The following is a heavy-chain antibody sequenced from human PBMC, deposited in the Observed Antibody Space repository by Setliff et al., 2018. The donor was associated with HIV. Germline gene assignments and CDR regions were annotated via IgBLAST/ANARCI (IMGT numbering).Heavy chain of an antibody. Sequence: SETLSLTCTVYGGSLTNHYWTWIRQPAGRGLEWIGHISASGNTKYSPTLQSRVTLSVNPSNNQFSLNLTSVTAADTAVYYCARRKSGSSYRFFNYWGLGSLVTVSS. J-gene: IGHJ4*02. CDR2: ISASGNT. V-gene: IGHV4-59*10. CDR1: GGSLTNHY. D-gene: IGHD3-16*02. CDR3: ARRKSGSSYRFFNY.